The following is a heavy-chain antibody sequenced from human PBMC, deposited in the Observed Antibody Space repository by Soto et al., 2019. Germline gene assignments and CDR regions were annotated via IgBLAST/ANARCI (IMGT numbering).Heavy chain of an antibody. Sequence: SETLSLTCTVSGGSISSGGYYWSWIRQHPGKGLEWIGYIYYSGSTYYNPSLKSRVTISVDTSKNQFSLKLSSVTAADTAVYYCARGRSSGYYYLDYWGQGTLVTVSS. CDR2: IYYSGST. CDR1: GGSISSGGYY. V-gene: IGHV4-31*03. D-gene: IGHD3-22*01. CDR3: ARGRSSGYYYLDY. J-gene: IGHJ4*02.